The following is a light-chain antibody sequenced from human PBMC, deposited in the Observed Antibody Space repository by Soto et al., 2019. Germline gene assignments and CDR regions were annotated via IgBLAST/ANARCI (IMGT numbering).Light chain of an antibody. V-gene: IGLV2-14*03. CDR1: SSDIGGYDY. Sequence: QSALTQPASVSGSPGQSITISCTGSSSDIGGYDYVSWYQQYPGKAPKLMIYDVSNRPSGVSNRFSGSKSGNTASLTISGLQADDEADYYCSSFTSSTTRVFRTGTKVTVL. CDR2: DVS. CDR3: SSFTSSTTRV. J-gene: IGLJ1*01.